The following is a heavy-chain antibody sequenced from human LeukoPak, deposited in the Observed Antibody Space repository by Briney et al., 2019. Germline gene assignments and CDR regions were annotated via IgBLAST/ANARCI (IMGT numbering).Heavy chain of an antibody. CDR2: ISDSGGRT. CDR3: AKRGVVIRVILVGFHKEAYYFDS. D-gene: IGHD3-22*01. J-gene: IGHJ4*02. V-gene: IGHV3-23*01. Sequence: GGSLRLSCAVSGITLSNYGMSWVRQAPGKGLEWVAGISDSGGRTNYADSVKGRFTTSGDNPKNTLYLQMNSLRAEDTAVYFCAKRGVVIRVILVGFHKEAYYFDSWGQGALVTVSS. CDR1: GITLSNYG.